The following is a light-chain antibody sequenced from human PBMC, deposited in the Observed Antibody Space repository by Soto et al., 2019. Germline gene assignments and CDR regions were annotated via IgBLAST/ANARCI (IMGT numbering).Light chain of an antibody. V-gene: IGLV1-40*01. CDR1: SSNIGAGYD. CDR2: GNS. CDR3: QSYDSSLSGPNWV. J-gene: IGLJ3*02. Sequence: QSVLTQPPSVSGAPGQRVTISCTGSSSNIGAGYDVHWYQQLPGTAPKLLIYGNSNRPSGVPDRFSGSKSGTSASLAITGLQAEDEADYYCQSYDSSLSGPNWVFGGGNKLTVL.